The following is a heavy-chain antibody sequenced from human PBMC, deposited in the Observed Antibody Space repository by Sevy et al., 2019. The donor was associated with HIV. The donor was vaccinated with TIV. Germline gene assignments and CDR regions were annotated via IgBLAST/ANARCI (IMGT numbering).Heavy chain of an antibody. V-gene: IGHV1-18*01. CDR3: ARDKPQGVVIIPGSMWGGVDY. D-gene: IGHD2-2*01. Sequence: ASVKVSCKTFGYTFKTYGISWVRQAPGQGLEWMGWISAYSGDTNFAQKFQGRVTMTTDTSTSTAYKELSSLRSDDTAVNFCARDKPQGVVIIPGSMWGGVDYWGQGTVVTVSS. CDR2: ISAYSGDT. J-gene: IGHJ4*02. CDR1: GYTFKTYG.